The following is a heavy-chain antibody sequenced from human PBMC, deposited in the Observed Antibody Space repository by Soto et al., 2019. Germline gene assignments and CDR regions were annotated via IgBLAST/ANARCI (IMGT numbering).Heavy chain of an antibody. CDR2: ISAHNGNT. D-gene: IGHD3-10*01. V-gene: IGHV1-18*01. J-gene: IGHJ4*02. CDR3: ARGRYGEY. Sequence: QVHLVQSGAEVKKPGASVKVSCQASGYAFTTYGITWVRQAPGQGLEWMGWISAHNGNTNYAQKLQGRVTVTRDTSTSTAYMELRRLRSDDTAVYYCARGRYGEYWGQGALVTVSS. CDR1: GYAFTTYG.